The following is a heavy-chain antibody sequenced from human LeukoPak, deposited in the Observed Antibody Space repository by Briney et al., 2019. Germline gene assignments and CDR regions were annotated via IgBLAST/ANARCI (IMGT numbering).Heavy chain of an antibody. CDR1: GFXFSSYS. D-gene: IGHD1/OR15-1a*01. CDR3: AREGPINNGDLDY. CDR2: ISSSGSYI. J-gene: IGHJ4*02. Sequence: GGSLRLSCAASGFXFSSYSINWVRQAPGKGLEWVSSISSSGSYIFHADSVKGRFTISRDNAKNSLYLQMNNLRAEDTAVHYCAREGPINNGDLDYWGQGTLVTVSS. V-gene: IGHV3-21*01.